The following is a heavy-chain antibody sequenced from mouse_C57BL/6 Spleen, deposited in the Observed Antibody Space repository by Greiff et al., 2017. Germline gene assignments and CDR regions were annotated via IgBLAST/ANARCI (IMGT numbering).Heavy chain of an antibody. V-gene: IGHV1-64*01. CDR3: ARSEGYFDY. CDR2: IHPNSGST. CDR1: GYTFTSYW. J-gene: IGHJ2*01. Sequence: VQLQQPGAELVKPGASVKLSCKASGYTFTSYWMHWVKQRPGQGLEWIGMIHPNSGSTNYNEKFKSKATLTVDKSSSTAYMRLSSLTSEDAAVYYCARSEGYFDYWGQGTTLTVAS.